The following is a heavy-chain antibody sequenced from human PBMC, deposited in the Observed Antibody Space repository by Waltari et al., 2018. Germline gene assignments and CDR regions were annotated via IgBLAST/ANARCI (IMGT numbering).Heavy chain of an antibody. V-gene: IGHV3-30*03. D-gene: IGHD1-1*01. CDR3: ARDRHGLGLLDLQY. J-gene: IGHJ4*02. CDR2: ISYDESNK. CDR1: GFNFNDYG. Sequence: QVHLVESGGGVVQPGKSLTLSCAGSGFNFNDYGIHWVRQAPGKGLEWVAVISYDESNKVYGDSVRGRFTISRDKSNNRVDLQMNSLQIEDTAVYFCARDRHGLGLLDLQYWGRGTQVAVSA.